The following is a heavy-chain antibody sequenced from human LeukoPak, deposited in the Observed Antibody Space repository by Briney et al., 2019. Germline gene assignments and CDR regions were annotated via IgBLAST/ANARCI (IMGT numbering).Heavy chain of an antibody. D-gene: IGHD3-9*01. CDR1: GLTFSNYG. CDR2: IQFDGGDI. CDR3: ARGGRSTYFDWSPDY. Sequence: GGSLRLSCAASGLTFSNYGMHWVRQAPGKGLEWVAFIQFDGGDIFYTDSVKGRFTISRDNARNSLYLQMNSLRAEDTAVYYCARGGRSTYFDWSPDYWGQGTLATVSS. J-gene: IGHJ4*02. V-gene: IGHV3-30*02.